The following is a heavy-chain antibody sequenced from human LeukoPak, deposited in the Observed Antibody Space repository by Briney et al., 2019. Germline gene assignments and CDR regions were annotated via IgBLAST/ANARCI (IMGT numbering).Heavy chain of an antibody. V-gene: IGHV4-31*03. Sequence: SQTLSLTCTVSGGSISSGGFYWSWIRQHPGKGLEWIGYIYYSGSTYYNPSLKSRVTISVDTSKNQFSLKLSSVTAADTAVYYCARDRFETYYDILTGWNYYYYMDVWGKGTTVTVSS. CDR3: ARDRFETYYDILTGWNYYYYMDV. CDR2: IYYSGST. D-gene: IGHD3-9*01. J-gene: IGHJ6*03. CDR1: GGSISSGGFY.